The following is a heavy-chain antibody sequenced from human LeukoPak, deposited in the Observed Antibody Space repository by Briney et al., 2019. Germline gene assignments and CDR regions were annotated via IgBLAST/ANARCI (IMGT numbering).Heavy chain of an antibody. D-gene: IGHD2-15*01. CDR3: ARHVTVVVVAATQEFDY. Sequence: SETLSLTCTVSGGSISSSSYYWGWIRPPPGKGLEWIGSIYYSGSAYYNPSLKSRVTISVDTSKNQFSLKLSSVTAADTAVYYCARHVTVVVVAATQEFDYWGQGTLVTVSS. CDR2: IYYSGSA. V-gene: IGHV4-39*01. J-gene: IGHJ4*02. CDR1: GGSISSSSYY.